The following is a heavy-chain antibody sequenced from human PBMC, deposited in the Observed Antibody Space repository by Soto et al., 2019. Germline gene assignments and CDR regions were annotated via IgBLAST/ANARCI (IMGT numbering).Heavy chain of an antibody. CDR3: AKDSAARYYYGMGV. CDR2: ISGSGGST. Sequence: GGSLRLSCAASGFTFSSYAMSWVRQAPGKGLEWVSAISGSGGSTYYADSVKGRFTISRDNSKNTLYLQMNSLRAEDTAVYYCAKDSAARYYYGMGVWGQGTTVTVSS. V-gene: IGHV3-23*01. CDR1: GFTFSSYA. D-gene: IGHD6-25*01. J-gene: IGHJ6*02.